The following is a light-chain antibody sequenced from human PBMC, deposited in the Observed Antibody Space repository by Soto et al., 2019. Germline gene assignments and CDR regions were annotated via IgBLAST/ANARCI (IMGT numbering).Light chain of an antibody. V-gene: IGKV1-5*01. CDR2: DAS. Sequence: DIQMTQTTYTLSASVGARGTITCRASQSISRWLAWYQQKPGKAPNLLIYDASSLQSGVPSRFSGIGSGTEFTLTISSLQPDDFATYYCQQYNSHWTFGQGTKVAI. J-gene: IGKJ1*01. CDR3: QQYNSHWT. CDR1: QSISRW.